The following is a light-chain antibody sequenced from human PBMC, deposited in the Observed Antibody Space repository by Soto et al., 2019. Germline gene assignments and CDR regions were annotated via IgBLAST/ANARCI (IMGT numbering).Light chain of an antibody. CDR2: AAS. CDR3: QQAYRFPRA. V-gene: IGKV1-12*01. Sequence: DIQMTQSPSAVSASVGDRVTINCRAIQGIGSWLAWYQQKPGKAPNLLIYAASSLQSGVPSRFSGSGSGTDFTLTISSLQPAEFATYYCQQAYRFPRAFVQGTKVEIK. J-gene: IGKJ1*01. CDR1: QGIGSW.